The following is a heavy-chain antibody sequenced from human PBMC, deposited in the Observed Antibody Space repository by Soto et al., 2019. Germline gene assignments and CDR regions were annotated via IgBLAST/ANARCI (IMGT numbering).Heavy chain of an antibody. V-gene: IGHV3-66*01. CDR3: VRAPSYESHSSGWDDYYYYYMDV. J-gene: IGHJ6*03. CDR1: GFTVTDIY. CDR2: IYNEFT. Sequence: GGSLRLSCVASGFTVTDIYMNWVRQAPGKGLEWVSVIYNEFTDYADSVRGRFSISTDSSKNALYLQMNSLRAEDSAVYYCVRAPSYESHSSGWDDYYYYYMDVWGKGTTVTVSS. D-gene: IGHD6-19*01.